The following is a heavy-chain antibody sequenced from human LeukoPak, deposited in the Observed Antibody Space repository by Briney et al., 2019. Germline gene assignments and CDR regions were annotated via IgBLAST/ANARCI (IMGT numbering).Heavy chain of an antibody. J-gene: IGHJ6*03. D-gene: IGHD6-13*01. Sequence: GGSLRLSCAASGFTFSDYYMSWIRQAPGKGLEWVSYISSSGSTIYYADSVKGRFTISRDNAKNSLYLQMNSLRAEDTAVYYCARDPRPSSWQYYYYYMDVWGKGTTVTISS. CDR3: ARDPRPSSWQYYYYYMDV. V-gene: IGHV3-11*01. CDR2: ISSSGSTI. CDR1: GFTFSDYY.